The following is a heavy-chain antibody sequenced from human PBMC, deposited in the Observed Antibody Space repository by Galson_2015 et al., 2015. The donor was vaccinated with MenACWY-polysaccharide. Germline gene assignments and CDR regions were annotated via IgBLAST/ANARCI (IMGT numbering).Heavy chain of an antibody. CDR2: ISNSGSVI. Sequence: SLRLSCAASGFTFSDYYMSWIRQAPGKGLECVAYISNSGSVIYYADSVKGRFAISRDSAKSSLYLQMNRLRAEATAVYYCARLPLSYDSGGDYSRQTADYYFDHWGQGALVTVSS. J-gene: IGHJ4*02. D-gene: IGHD3-22*01. CDR1: GFTFSDYY. CDR3: ARLPLSYDSGGDYSRQTADYYFDH. V-gene: IGHV3-11*01.